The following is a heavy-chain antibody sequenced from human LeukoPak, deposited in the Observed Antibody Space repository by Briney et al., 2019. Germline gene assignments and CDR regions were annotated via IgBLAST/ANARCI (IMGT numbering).Heavy chain of an antibody. J-gene: IGHJ6*02. CDR1: GYTFASYG. V-gene: IGHV1-18*01. CDR2: ISAHNGNT. CDR3: SRDGRVGQWLMRGKEEYYGMDV. D-gene: IGHD6-19*01. Sequence: GASVKVSCTASGYTFASYGISWVRQAPGQGLEWMGWISAHNGNTKYAQQLQGRVTMTTDTSTTTVYMELRSLRFDDTAEYYCSRDGRVGQWLMRGKEEYYGMDVWGQGTTVIVSS.